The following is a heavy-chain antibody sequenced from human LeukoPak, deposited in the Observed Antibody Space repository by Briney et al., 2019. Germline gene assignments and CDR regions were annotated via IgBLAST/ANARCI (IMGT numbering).Heavy chain of an antibody. CDR2: VYHSGST. Sequence: KPSETLSLTCTVSGGSISTYYWNWIRQPPGKGLEWVGYVYHSGSTSYNPSLSSPVTISVDVSKNQFSLKVTSVTAADTAVYYCAGGVQQWPYYLDYSGQGTLVTVSS. CDR1: GGSISTYY. D-gene: IGHD6-19*01. J-gene: IGHJ4*02. V-gene: IGHV4-59*01. CDR3: AGGVQQWPYYLDY.